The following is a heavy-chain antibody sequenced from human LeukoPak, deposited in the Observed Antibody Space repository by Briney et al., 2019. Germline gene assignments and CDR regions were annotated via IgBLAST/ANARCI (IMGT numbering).Heavy chain of an antibody. Sequence: GGSLRLSCAASGFTFSNYWMTWVRQAPGKGLEWVANIRQDGSEKHYVDSVKGRFTVSRDNAKNSLYLQMNSLRAEDTAVYYCARDIGGGYTYGLSGYWGQGTLVTVSS. D-gene: IGHD5-18*01. J-gene: IGHJ4*02. V-gene: IGHV3-7*01. CDR2: IRQDGSEK. CDR3: ARDIGGGYTYGLSGY. CDR1: GFTFSNYW.